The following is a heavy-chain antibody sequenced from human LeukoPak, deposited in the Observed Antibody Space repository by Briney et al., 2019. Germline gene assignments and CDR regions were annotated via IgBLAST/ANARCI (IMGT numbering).Heavy chain of an antibody. CDR3: ARDWRYCSSTSCYRLMHY. CDR2: IYYSGST. D-gene: IGHD2-2*01. J-gene: IGHJ4*02. Sequence: SETLSLTCTVSGGSISSSSYYWGWIRQPPGKGLEWIGSIYYSGSTYYNPSLKSRVTISVDTFKNQFSLKLSSVTAADTAVYYCARDWRYCSSTSCYRLMHYWGQGTLVTVSS. CDR1: GGSISSSSYY. V-gene: IGHV4-39*02.